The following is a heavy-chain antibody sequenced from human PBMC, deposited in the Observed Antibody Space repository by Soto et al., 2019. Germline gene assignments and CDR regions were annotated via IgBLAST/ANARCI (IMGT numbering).Heavy chain of an antibody. D-gene: IGHD4-17*01. J-gene: IGHJ4*02. CDR2: GSGRTGSP. Sequence: EVPLLESGGGLVQPGGSLRLSGVASGFTFNNYAMSWVRQAPGEGLEGVSGGSGRTGSPHYADSVRGRFTTSRNNFPNTLYLHMYGLSAEHTAVYYCAKAPASLHGDYAQGFVYWGQETLVTVS. CDR3: AKAPASLHGDYAQGFVY. V-gene: IGHV3-23*01. CDR1: GFTFNNYA.